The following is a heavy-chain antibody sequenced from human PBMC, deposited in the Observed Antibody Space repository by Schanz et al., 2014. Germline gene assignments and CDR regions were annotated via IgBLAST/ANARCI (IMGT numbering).Heavy chain of an antibody. CDR3: ARAAYSHGLDV. V-gene: IGHV3-72*01. D-gene: IGHD3-16*01. CDR1: GFTFSDHH. CDR2: TRNKANSYTT. Sequence: EVQVVESGGGLVQPGGSLRLSCAASGFTFSDHHMDWVRQAPGKGLEWLGRTRNKANSYTTGYAPAVKGRFTISRDESKSSLYLQITTLKTEDTAVYFCARAAYSHGLDVWGRGTTVTVSS. J-gene: IGHJ6*02.